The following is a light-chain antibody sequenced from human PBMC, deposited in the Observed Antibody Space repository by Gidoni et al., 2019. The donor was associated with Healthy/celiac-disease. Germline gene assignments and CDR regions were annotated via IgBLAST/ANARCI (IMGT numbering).Light chain of an antibody. CDR2: YNN. J-gene: IGLJ2*01. Sequence: QSVLTQPPAVSAAPGQKVNISCSGSSSNIGNNYVSWYPPLPGTAPKLLIYYNNKRPSGIPDRFSGSKSGTSATLGITGLQTGDEADYYCGTWDSSLSAVVFGGGTKLTVL. CDR3: GTWDSSLSAVV. CDR1: SSNIGNNY. V-gene: IGLV1-51*01.